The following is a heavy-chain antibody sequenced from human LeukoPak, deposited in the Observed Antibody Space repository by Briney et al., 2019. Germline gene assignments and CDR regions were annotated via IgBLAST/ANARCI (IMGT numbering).Heavy chain of an antibody. CDR1: ADSISDYY. V-gene: IGHV4-4*09. Sequence: PSETLSLTCTVSADSISDYYWSWIRQPPGKGLEWIGYIYTRGTTNYNPSLKSRVTMSADTSKNQFSLELDSVTAADTAVYYCARSRPAPKEFDHWGQGTLVTVSS. D-gene: IGHD2-2*01. J-gene: IGHJ4*02. CDR3: ARSRPAPKEFDH. CDR2: IYTRGTT.